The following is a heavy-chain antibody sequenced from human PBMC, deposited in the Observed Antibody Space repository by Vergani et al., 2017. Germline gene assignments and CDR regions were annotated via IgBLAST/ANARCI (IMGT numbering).Heavy chain of an antibody. V-gene: IGHV4-34*01. CDR1: GGSFSGYY. D-gene: IGHD2/OR15-2a*01. CDR2: INHSGST. Sequence: QVQLQQWGGGLLKPSETLSLTCAVYGGSFSGYYWSWIRQPPGKGLEWIGEINHSGSTNYNPSLKSRVTISVDTSKNQFSLKLTAVTAADTAVYFCARAGLPFYAFYMDVWVKGITVTVSS. CDR3: ARAGLPFYAFYMDV. J-gene: IGHJ6*03.